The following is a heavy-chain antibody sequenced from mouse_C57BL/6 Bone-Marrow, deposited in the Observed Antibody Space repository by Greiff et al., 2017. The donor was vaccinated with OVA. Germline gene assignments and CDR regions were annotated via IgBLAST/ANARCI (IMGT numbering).Heavy chain of an antibody. D-gene: IGHD2-5*01. J-gene: IGHJ1*03. Sequence: QVQLQQSGPELVKPGASVKISCKASGYSFTSYYIHWVKQRPGQGLEWIGWIYPGSGNTKYNEKFKGKATLTADTSSSTAYMQLSSLTSEDSAVYYCARDYYSNFYWYFDVWGTGTTVTVSS. CDR3: ARDYYSNFYWYFDV. CDR1: GYSFTSYY. V-gene: IGHV1-66*01. CDR2: IYPGSGNT.